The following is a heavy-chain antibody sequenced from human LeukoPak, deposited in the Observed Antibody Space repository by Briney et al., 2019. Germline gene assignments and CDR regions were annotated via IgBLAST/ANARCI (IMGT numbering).Heavy chain of an antibody. CDR1: GGSMSSSSYY. V-gene: IGHV4-39*01. D-gene: IGHD6-13*01. CDR3: ARQGAKQLKKNPRYNWFDP. J-gene: IGHJ5*02. Sequence: SETLSLTCTVSGGSMSSSSYYWGWIRQPPGKGLEWIGSIYYSESTYQNPSLKSRVTISVDTSKNQFSLKLSSVTAADTAVYYCARQGAKQLKKNPRYNWFDPWGQGTLVTVSS. CDR2: IYYSEST.